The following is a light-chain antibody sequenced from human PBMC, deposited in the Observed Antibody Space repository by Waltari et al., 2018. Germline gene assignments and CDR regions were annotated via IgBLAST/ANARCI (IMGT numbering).Light chain of an antibody. Sequence: EIVLTQSPATLSLSPGERDTLSCRSSQSVSSYLAWFQQKPGQAPRLLIYDASNMATGIPARFSGSGSGTDFTLTISSLEPEDFAVYYCQQRTNWPLTFGGGTKVEIK. CDR1: QSVSSY. J-gene: IGKJ4*01. V-gene: IGKV3-11*01. CDR3: QQRTNWPLT. CDR2: DAS.